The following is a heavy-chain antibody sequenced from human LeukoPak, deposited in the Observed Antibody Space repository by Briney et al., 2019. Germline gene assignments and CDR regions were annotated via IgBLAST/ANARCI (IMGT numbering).Heavy chain of an antibody. Sequence: PGGXLRLSCAASGFTFSSYGMHWVRQAPGKGLEGVAFIRYDGSNKHYADSVKGRFTISRDNSKNTLYLQMNSLRAEDTAVYYCAKASTYYDILTGYFDYWGQGTLVTVSS. CDR3: AKASTYYDILTGYFDY. D-gene: IGHD3-9*01. CDR1: GFTFSSYG. V-gene: IGHV3-30*02. J-gene: IGHJ4*02. CDR2: IRYDGSNK.